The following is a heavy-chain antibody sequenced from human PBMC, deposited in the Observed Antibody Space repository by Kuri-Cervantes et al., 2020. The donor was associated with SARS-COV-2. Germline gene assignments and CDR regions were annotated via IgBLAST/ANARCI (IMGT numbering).Heavy chain of an antibody. Sequence: ASVKVSCKASGYTFTSYDINWVRQATGQGLEWMGWMNPNSGNTGYAQKFQGRVTMTRNTSISTAYMELSSLRSEDTAVYYCARGPAYSSGWFVGVGPYYYYYYGMDVWGQGTTVTVSS. D-gene: IGHD6-19*01. V-gene: IGHV1-8*01. CDR1: GYTFTSYD. CDR2: MNPNSGNT. J-gene: IGHJ6*02. CDR3: ARGPAYSSGWFVGVGPYYYYYYGMDV.